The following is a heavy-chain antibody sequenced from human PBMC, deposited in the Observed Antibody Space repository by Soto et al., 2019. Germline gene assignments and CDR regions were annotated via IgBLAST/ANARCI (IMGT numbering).Heavy chain of an antibody. V-gene: IGHV3-7*01. CDR1: GFTFSSYW. D-gene: IGHD3-3*01. CDR3: ARDRFLEWLFVLFDY. J-gene: IGHJ4*02. CDR2: IKQDGSEK. Sequence: GGSLRLSCAASGFTFSSYWMSWVRQAPGKGLEWVANIKQDGSEKYYVDSVKGRFTISRDNAKNSLYLQMNSLRAEDTAVYYCARDRFLEWLFVLFDYWGQGTLVTVSS.